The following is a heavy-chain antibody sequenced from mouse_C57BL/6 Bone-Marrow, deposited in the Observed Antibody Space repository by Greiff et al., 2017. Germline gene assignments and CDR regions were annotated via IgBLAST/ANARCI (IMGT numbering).Heavy chain of an antibody. D-gene: IGHD3-1*01. CDR3: ARDEAVGYAMDY. V-gene: IGHV5-4*01. J-gene: IGHJ4*01. Sequence: EVHLVESGGGLVKPGGSLKLSCAASGFTFSSYAMSWVRQTPEQRLEWVATISDGGSYTYYPDNVKGRFTISRDNAKNNLYLQMSHLKSEDTAMYYCARDEAVGYAMDYWGQGTSVTVSS. CDR2: ISDGGSYT. CDR1: GFTFSSYA.